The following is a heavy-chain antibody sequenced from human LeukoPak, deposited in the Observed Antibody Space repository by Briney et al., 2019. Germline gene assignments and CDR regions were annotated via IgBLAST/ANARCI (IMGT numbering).Heavy chain of an antibody. CDR3: ARAHQLLPAYNWFDP. CDR2: IYYSGST. Sequence: SETLSLTCTVSGGSISSGDYYWSWIRQPPGQGLEWNGYIYYSGSTYHNPSLKSRVTISVDTSKNQFSLKLSSVTAADTAVYYCARAHQLLPAYNWFDPCGQGTLVTVSS. J-gene: IGHJ5*02. CDR1: GGSISSGDYY. V-gene: IGHV4-30-4*01. D-gene: IGHD2-2*01.